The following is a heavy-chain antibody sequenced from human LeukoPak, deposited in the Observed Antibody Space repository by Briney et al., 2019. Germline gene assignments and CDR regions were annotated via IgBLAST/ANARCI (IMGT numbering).Heavy chain of an antibody. CDR2: ISAYNGNT. CDR1: GYTFTSCG. V-gene: IGHV1-18*01. Sequence: ASVKVSCKASGYTFTSCGISWVRQAPGQGLEWMGWISAYNGNTNYAQKLQGRVTMTTDTSPSTAYMELRSLRSDDTAVYYCASGPPIMITFGLYYGMDVWGQGTTVTVSS. J-gene: IGHJ6*02. D-gene: IGHD3-16*01. CDR3: ASGPPIMITFGLYYGMDV.